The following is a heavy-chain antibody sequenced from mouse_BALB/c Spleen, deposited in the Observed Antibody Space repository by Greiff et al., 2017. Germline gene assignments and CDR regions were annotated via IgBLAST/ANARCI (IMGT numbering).Heavy chain of an antibody. J-gene: IGHJ3*01. CDR1: GYTFTSYT. CDR3: INKVVDREAWFAY. CDR2: INPSSGYT. Sequence: QVQLKESGAELARPGASVQMSCKASGYTFTSYTMHWVKQRPGQGLEWIGYINPSSGYTNYNQKFKDKATLTADKSSSTAYMQLSSLTAEDSTVYNCINKVVDREAWFAYWGPETLVTVSA. D-gene: IGHD1-1*01. V-gene: IGHV1-4*01.